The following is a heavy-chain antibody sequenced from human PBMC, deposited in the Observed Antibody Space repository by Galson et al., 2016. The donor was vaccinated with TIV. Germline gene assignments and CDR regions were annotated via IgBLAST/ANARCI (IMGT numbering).Heavy chain of an antibody. J-gene: IGHJ3*01. D-gene: IGHD3-22*01. CDR1: GGSISNGDYY. CDR2: IYCSGST. V-gene: IGHV4-30-4*01. CDR3: ARDAGTYYHALDL. Sequence: LSLTCAVFGGSISNGDYYWSWIRQPPGKGLEWIGYIYCSGSTNLNPSLKSRLTLAVDRSKNRFSLNLSSVTAADTAVYYCARDAGTYYHALDLWGQGTLVAVSS.